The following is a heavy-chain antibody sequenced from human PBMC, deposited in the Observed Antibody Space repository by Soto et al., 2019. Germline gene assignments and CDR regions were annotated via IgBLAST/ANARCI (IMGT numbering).Heavy chain of an antibody. CDR1: GGSVSSYY. CDR3: ARDPGHRGWFDP. CDR2: IYYSGST. Sequence: PETLSLTCTVPGGSVSSYYWSWIRQPPGKGLEWIGYIYYSGSTNYNPSLKSRVTISVDTSKNQFSLKLSSVTAADTAVYYCARDPGHRGWFDPWGQGTLVTVSS. V-gene: IGHV4-59*02. J-gene: IGHJ5*02. D-gene: IGHD3-16*02.